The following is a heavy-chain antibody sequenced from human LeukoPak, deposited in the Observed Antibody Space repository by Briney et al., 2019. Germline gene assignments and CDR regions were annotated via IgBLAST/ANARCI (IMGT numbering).Heavy chain of an antibody. D-gene: IGHD2-21*01. Sequence: GGSLRLSCAASGFTFSSYWMHWVRHAPGKGLVWVSRINSDGSSTSYADSVKGRFTISRDNAKNTLYLQMNSLRAEDTAVYYCARVRSDSRFDPWGQGTLVTVSS. CDR1: GFTFSSYW. J-gene: IGHJ5*02. CDR2: INSDGSST. CDR3: ARVRSDSRFDP. V-gene: IGHV3-74*01.